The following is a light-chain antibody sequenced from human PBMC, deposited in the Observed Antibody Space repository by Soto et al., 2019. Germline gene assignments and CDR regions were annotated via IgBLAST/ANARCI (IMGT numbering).Light chain of an antibody. CDR3: QQFFTTPLT. CDR1: QSILCRSNNKEY. Sequence: DIVMTQSPDSLSVSLGERATINCKSSQSILCRSNNKEYLAWYQQKPGQPPKLLIYWASTRESGVPDRFSGSGSGTDFTLTISSLQAEDVAVYYCQQFFTTPLTFGGGTKVDIK. J-gene: IGKJ4*01. CDR2: WAS. V-gene: IGKV4-1*01.